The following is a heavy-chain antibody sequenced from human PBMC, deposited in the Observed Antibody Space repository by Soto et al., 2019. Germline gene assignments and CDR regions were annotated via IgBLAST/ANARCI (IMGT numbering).Heavy chain of an antibody. D-gene: IGHD2-2*02. CDR2: ISYDGSNK. Sequence: QVQLVESGGGVVQPGRSLRLSCAASGFTFSSYAMHWVRQAPGKGLEWVAVISYDGSNKYYADSVKGRFTISRDNSNNTRDHSMNRLRAEDTGVYDGATAASSREYGTSTCCYNDCYYGMDVWGQGTTVTVSS. V-gene: IGHV3-30*14. J-gene: IGHJ6*02. CDR3: ATAASSREYGTSTCCYNDCYYGMDV. CDR1: GFTFSSYA.